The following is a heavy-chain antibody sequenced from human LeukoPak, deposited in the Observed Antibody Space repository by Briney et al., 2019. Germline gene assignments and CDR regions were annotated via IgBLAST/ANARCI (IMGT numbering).Heavy chain of an antibody. J-gene: IGHJ4*02. V-gene: IGHV3-15*07. CDR3: STLTSRGLSDS. Sequence: GGSLRLSCAASGFTFTNAWMNWVRQAPGKGLEWVGRIKSKADGETIDYAAPVKGRFTFSRDDSKNMLYLQMNSLRSEDTAVYYCSTLTSRGLSDSWGQGTLVTVSS. CDR2: IKSKADGETI. CDR1: GFTFTNAW. D-gene: IGHD1-20*01.